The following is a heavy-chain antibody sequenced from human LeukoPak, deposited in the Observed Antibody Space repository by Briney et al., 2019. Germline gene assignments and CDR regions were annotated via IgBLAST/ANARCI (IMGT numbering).Heavy chain of an antibody. V-gene: IGHV3-23*01. CDR3: AKDVGGYCSSTSCYADY. CDR2: ISGSAGST. CDR1: GFTFSSYA. D-gene: IGHD2-2*01. Sequence: GGSLRLSCAASGFTFSSYAMSWVRQAPGKGLEWVSAISGSAGSTYYADSVKGRFTIARDNSRNTLDLQMNSLRAEDTAVYYCAKDVGGYCSSTSCYADYWGQGTLVTVSS. J-gene: IGHJ4*02.